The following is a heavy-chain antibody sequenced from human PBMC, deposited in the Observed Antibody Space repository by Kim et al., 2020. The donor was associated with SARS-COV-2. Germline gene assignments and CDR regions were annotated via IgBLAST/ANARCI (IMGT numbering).Heavy chain of an antibody. CDR1: GFTFSTYG. J-gene: IGHJ4*02. D-gene: IGHD2-21*02. CDR3: AKRSPYGGDEAYFDY. CDR2: ITDDGSGT. V-gene: IGHV3-23*01. Sequence: GGSLRLSCVASGFTFSTYGMNWVRQAPGRGLEWVSSITDDGSGTYYTDSVRGRFTISRDNSKNMLYLQMSSLRVEDTALYFCAKRSPYGGDEAYFDYWGQGTLVTVSS.